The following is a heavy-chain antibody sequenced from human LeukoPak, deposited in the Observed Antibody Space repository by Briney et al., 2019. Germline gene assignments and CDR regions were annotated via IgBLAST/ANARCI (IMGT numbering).Heavy chain of an antibody. J-gene: IGHJ6*02. CDR3: ARSSSTSSLLDYYGMDV. CDR1: GGTFSIYA. V-gene: IGHV1-69*13. D-gene: IGHD2-2*01. CDR2: IIPIFGTA. Sequence: GASVTVSCKASGGTFSIYAISWVRQAPGQGLEWMGGIIPIFGTADYAQKFQGRVTITADESTSTAYMELSSLRSEDTAVYYCARSSSTSSLLDYYGMDVWGQGTTVTVSS.